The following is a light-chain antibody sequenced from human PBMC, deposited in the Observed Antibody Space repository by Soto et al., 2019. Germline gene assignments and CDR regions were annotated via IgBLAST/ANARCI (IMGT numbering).Light chain of an antibody. J-gene: IGKJ5*01. CDR3: QQTYSTLSIT. Sequence: DIQMTQSPSSLSASVGDRVTITCRASESIARHLNWYQQRPGKAPELLIYAASTLQNGVPSRFRGGGSGTDFTLTISNLQPEDFATYYCQQTYSTLSITFGQGTRLEMK. V-gene: IGKV1-39*01. CDR1: ESIARH. CDR2: AAS.